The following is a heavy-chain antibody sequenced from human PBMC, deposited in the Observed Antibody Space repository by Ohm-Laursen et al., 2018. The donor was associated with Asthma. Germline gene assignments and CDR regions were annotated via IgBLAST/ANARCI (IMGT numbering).Heavy chain of an antibody. J-gene: IGHJ4*02. D-gene: IGHD3-9*01. CDR3: AREDFDWPPGYCDY. V-gene: IGHV4-59*12. CDR1: GGSISSYY. CDR2: IYYSGST. Sequence: GTLSLTCTVSGGSISSYYWSWIRQPPGKGLEWIGYIYYSGSTNYSPSLKSRVTISVDTSKNQFSLKLSSVTAADTAVYYCAREDFDWPPGYCDYWGQGTLVTVSS.